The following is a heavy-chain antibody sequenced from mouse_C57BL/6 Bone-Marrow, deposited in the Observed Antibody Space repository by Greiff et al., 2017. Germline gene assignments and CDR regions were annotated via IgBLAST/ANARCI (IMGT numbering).Heavy chain of an antibody. J-gene: IGHJ2*01. V-gene: IGHV7-3*01. CDR1: GFTFTDYY. CDR2: IRNKANGYTT. Sequence: EVHLVESGGGLVQPGGSLSLSCAASGFTFTDYYMSWVRQPPGKALEWLGFIRNKANGYTTEYSVAVKGRFTISRDNSQSILYLQMNALRAEDNATDCGARYRGELGPFDDWGQGTTVTVSS. D-gene: IGHD4-1*01. CDR3: ARYRGELGPFDD.